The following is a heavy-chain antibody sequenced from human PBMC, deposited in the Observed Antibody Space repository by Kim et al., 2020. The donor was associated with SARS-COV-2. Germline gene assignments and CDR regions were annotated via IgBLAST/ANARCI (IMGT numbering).Heavy chain of an antibody. Sequence: GGSLRLSCVASGFTFSNYGIHWVRQAPGKGLEWVGVTSFDGSNKYYADSVKGRFTISRDNSKKTVFLQMNSLRAEDTALYYCAKDCYVSGTYYIHTYYYGMDVWGQGTTVTVSS. J-gene: IGHJ6*02. V-gene: IGHV3-30*18. CDR2: TSFDGSNK. CDR3: AKDCYVSGTYYIHTYYYGMDV. D-gene: IGHD3-10*01. CDR1: GFTFSNYG.